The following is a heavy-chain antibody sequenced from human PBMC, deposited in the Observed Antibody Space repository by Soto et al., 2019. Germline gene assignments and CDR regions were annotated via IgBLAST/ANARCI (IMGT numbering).Heavy chain of an antibody. J-gene: IGHJ4*02. D-gene: IGHD3-9*01. CDR2: IYYSGST. CDR3: AREGDILTGYSIS. Sequence: TSETLSLTCTVSGGSISSSSYYWGWIRQPPGKGLEWIGSIYYSGSTYYNPSLKSRVTISVDTSKNQFSLKLSSVTAADTAVYYCAREGDILTGYSISWGQGTLVTVSS. CDR1: GGSISSSSYY. V-gene: IGHV4-39*02.